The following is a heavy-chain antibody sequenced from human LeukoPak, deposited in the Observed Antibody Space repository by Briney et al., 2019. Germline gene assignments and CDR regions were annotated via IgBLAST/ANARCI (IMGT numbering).Heavy chain of an antibody. CDR3: ASPYYYDSSGYYYYYYYMDV. CDR1: GFTFSSYS. J-gene: IGHJ6*03. D-gene: IGHD3-22*01. Sequence: GGSLRLSCAASGFTFSSYSMNWVRQAPGKGLEWVSYISSSSSTIYYADSVKGRFTISRDNAKNSLYLQMNSLRAEDTAVYYCASPYYYDSSGYYYYYYYMDVWGKGTTVTVSS. V-gene: IGHV3-48*01. CDR2: ISSSSSTI.